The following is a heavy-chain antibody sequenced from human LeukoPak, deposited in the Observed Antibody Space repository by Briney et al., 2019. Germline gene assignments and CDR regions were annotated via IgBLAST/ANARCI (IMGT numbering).Heavy chain of an antibody. CDR1: GCTLSGYW. V-gene: IGHV3-7*01. J-gene: IGHJ6*02. CDR2: IKEDGVEK. D-gene: IGHD2-21*01. CDR3: AADSYLAFAI. Sequence: GGSLRLSCAGSGCTLSGYWMRWVRRAPGKELEWVANIKEDGVEKYYVDSVKGRFTISRDNAKNSAYLQINSLRVEDTAVYYCAADSYLAFAIWGQCTTVTVSS.